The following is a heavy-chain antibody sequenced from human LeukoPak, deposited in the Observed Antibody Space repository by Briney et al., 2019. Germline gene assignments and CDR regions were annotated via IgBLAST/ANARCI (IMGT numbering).Heavy chain of an antibody. CDR3: ARAVSGYVPFDY. Sequence: PSETLSLTCAVYGGSFSGYYWSWIRQPPGKGLEWIGEINHSGSTNYNPSLKSRVTISVDTSKNQFSLKLSSVTAADTAVYYCARAVSGYVPFDYWGQGTLLTVSS. J-gene: IGHJ4*02. V-gene: IGHV4-34*01. D-gene: IGHD5-12*01. CDR2: INHSGST. CDR1: GGSFSGYY.